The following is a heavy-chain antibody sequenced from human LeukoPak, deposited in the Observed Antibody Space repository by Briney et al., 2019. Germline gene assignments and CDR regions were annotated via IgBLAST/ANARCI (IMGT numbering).Heavy chain of an antibody. J-gene: IGHJ1*01. CDR1: GFTFRSYW. D-gene: IGHD4-17*01. CDR3: AKENYGDSTGGRFQH. Sequence: AGGSLRLSCAASGFTFRSYWMGWVRQAPGLGLEWVAHIKQDGSEKYYVDSVKGRFTISRDNAKNSIYLQMNSPRAEDTAVYYCAKENYGDSTGGRFQHWGQGTLVTVSS. V-gene: IGHV3-7*03. CDR2: IKQDGSEK.